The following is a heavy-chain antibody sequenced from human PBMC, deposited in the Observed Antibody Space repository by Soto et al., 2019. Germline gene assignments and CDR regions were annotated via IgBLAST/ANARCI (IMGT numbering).Heavy chain of an antibody. J-gene: IGHJ6*02. CDR3: ASPTGTTYFSNYYGMDV. V-gene: IGHV1-69*12. CDR2: IIPIFGTA. CDR1: GGTFSSYA. D-gene: IGHD1-7*01. Sequence: QVQLVQSGAEVKKPGSSVKVSCKASGGTFSSYAISWVRQAPGQGLEWMGGIIPIFGTANYAQKFQGRVTITADEATSTAYMGLGSLRSEDTAVYYCASPTGTTYFSNYYGMDVWGQGTTVTVSS.